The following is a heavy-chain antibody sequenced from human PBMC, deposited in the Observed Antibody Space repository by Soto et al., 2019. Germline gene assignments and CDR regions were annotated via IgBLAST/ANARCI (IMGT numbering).Heavy chain of an antibody. Sequence: QVQLVQSGAEVKKPGSSVKVSCKASGGTFSSYTISWVRQAPGQGLEWMGRIIPILGIVNYAQKFKGRVTITADKSTSTAYMELSSLRSEDTAVYYCAREDTAMAFDYWGQGTLVTVSS. V-gene: IGHV1-69*08. CDR2: IIPILGIV. J-gene: IGHJ4*02. CDR3: AREDTAMAFDY. D-gene: IGHD5-18*01. CDR1: GGTFSSYT.